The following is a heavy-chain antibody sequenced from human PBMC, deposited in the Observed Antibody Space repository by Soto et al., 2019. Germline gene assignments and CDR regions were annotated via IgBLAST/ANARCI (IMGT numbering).Heavy chain of an antibody. J-gene: IGHJ4*02. V-gene: IGHV4-34*01. CDR2: INHSGST. CDR3: ARGYCSSTSCRSPLAY. CDR1: GGSFSGYY. D-gene: IGHD2-2*01. Sequence: SETLCLTCAVYGGSFSGYYWSWIRQPPGKGLEWIGEINHSGSTNYNPSLKSRVTISVDTSKNQFSLKLSSVTAADTAVYYCARGYCSSTSCRSPLAYWGQGTLVTVSS.